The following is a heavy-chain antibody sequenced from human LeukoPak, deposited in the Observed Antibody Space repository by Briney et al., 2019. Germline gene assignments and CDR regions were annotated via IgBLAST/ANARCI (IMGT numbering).Heavy chain of an antibody. CDR3: ARETMVRGVRPKRFDP. D-gene: IGHD3-10*01. Sequence: PSETLSLTCTVSGGSISSYYWSWIRQPPGKGLEWIGYIYYSGSTNYNPSLKSRVTISVDTSKNQFSLKLSSVTAADTAVYYCARETMVRGVRPKRFDPWGQGTLVTVSS. J-gene: IGHJ5*02. CDR1: GGSISSYY. CDR2: IYYSGST. V-gene: IGHV4-59*12.